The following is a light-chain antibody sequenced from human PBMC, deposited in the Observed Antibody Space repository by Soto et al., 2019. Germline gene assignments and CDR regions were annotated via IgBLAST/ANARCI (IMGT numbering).Light chain of an antibody. V-gene: IGKV3-11*01. CDR1: QSVSSY. Sequence: EIVLTQSPATLSLSPGERATLSCRASQSVSSYFAWYQQSPGQAPRLLIYYASNRATGIPARFSGGGSGTDFTLSISSLEPEDFAVYYCQQHSTWPWTFGQGTKVEIK. J-gene: IGKJ1*01. CDR3: QQHSTWPWT. CDR2: YAS.